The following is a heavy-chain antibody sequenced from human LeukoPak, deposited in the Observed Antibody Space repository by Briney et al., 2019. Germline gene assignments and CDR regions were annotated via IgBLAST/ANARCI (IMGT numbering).Heavy chain of an antibody. D-gene: IGHD1-26*01. CDR2: MYPDDSDT. CDR3: VRLGSGSYPDY. Sequence: GESLKISCQGSGYRFTNYWIGWVRQMPGKGVECMGIMYPDDSDTTYSPSFQGQVTISADKSISTAYLQWSSLQASDTAMYYCVRLGSGSYPDYWGQGTLVTVSS. J-gene: IGHJ4*02. V-gene: IGHV5-51*01. CDR1: GYRFTNYW.